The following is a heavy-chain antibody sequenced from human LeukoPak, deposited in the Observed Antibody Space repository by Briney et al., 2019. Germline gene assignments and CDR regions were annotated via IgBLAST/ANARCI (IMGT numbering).Heavy chain of an antibody. CDR1: GYTFTSYY. V-gene: IGHV1-46*01. Sequence: ASVKVSCKASGYTFTSYYMHWVRQAPGQGLEWMGIINPSGGNTGYAQKFQGRVTMTRDTSTSTVYMELSSLRSEDTAVYYCARDVSDCSGGSCYSYFDYWGQGTLVAVSS. J-gene: IGHJ4*02. CDR3: ARDVSDCSGGSCYSYFDY. CDR2: INPSGGNT. D-gene: IGHD2-15*01.